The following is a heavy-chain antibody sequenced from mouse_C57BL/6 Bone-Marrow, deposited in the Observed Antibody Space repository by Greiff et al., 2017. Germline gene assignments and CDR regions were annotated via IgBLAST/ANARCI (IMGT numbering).Heavy chain of an antibody. CDR1: GFTFSRYG. CDR2: ISSGGSYT. J-gene: IGHJ2*01. Sequence: EVNVVESGGDLVKPGGSLKLSCAASGFTFSRYGMSWVRQTPDKRLEWVATISSGGSYTYYPDSGKGRFTISRDNAKNTLYLQMSSLKYEDTAMYYCARRGYGSSSLYYFDYWGQGTTLTVSS. D-gene: IGHD1-1*01. V-gene: IGHV5-6*01. CDR3: ARRGYGSSSLYYFDY.